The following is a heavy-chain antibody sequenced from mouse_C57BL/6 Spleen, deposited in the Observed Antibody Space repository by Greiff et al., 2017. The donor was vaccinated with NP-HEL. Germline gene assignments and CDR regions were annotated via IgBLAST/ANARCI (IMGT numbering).Heavy chain of an antibody. CDR1: GFNIKDYY. V-gene: IGHV14-2*01. CDR3: ARRGGNYDFDY. Sequence: EVQLQQSGAELVKPGASVKLSCTASGFNIKDYYMHWVKQRTEQGLEWIGRIDPEDGETKYVPKFQGKATITADTSSNTAYLQLSSLTSEDTAVYYCARRGGNYDFDYWGQGTTLTVSS. J-gene: IGHJ2*01. D-gene: IGHD2-1*01. CDR2: IDPEDGET.